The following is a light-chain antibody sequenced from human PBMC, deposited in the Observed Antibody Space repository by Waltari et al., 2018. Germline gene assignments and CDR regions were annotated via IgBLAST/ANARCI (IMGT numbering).Light chain of an antibody. Sequence: DIVMTQSPGTLSVSPGESATLSCRASQSVSRNLAWYQQKPGQAPRHLIYGASNRVTGSPARFSGSGSGTEFTLTISSLQSEDFAIYYCQQYSNRPPYSFGQGTKLEIK. CDR3: QQYSNRPPYS. CDR1: QSVSRN. CDR2: GAS. V-gene: IGKV3-15*01. J-gene: IGKJ2*03.